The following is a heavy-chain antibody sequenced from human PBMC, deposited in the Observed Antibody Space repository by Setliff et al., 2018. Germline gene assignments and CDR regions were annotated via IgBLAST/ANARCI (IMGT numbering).Heavy chain of an antibody. CDR2: ISYSATT. J-gene: IGHJ4*02. V-gene: IGHV4-31*03. Sequence: PSETLSLTCIVSDDSMNSGAYCWSWIRQHPGQGLEWIGYISYSATTSYNPSLKSRVTISVDTSKNQFSLKLSSVTAADTAVYYCARNDRPWRYYFDYWGQGTLVTVSS. CDR3: ARNDRPWRYYFDY. CDR1: DDSMNSGAYC. D-gene: IGHD3-9*01.